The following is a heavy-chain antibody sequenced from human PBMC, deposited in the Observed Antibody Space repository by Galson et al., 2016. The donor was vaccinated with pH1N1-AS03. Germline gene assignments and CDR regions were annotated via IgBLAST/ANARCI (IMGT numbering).Heavy chain of an antibody. J-gene: IGHJ1*01. V-gene: IGHV3-11*01. Sequence: SLRLSCAASGFNFTDFYMTWVRQAPGKGLEWLSSISVTGKTIYYADFVKGRFTISRDNFKNSVYLHLDNLSAEDTAVYHCASDSMVLRGILRYWGQGTRVTVS. CDR2: ISVTGKTI. CDR3: ASDSMVLRGILRY. CDR1: GFNFTDFY. D-gene: IGHD3-10*01.